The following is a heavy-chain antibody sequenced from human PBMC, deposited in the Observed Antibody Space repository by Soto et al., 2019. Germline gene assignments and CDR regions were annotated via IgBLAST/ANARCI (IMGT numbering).Heavy chain of an antibody. D-gene: IGHD6-6*01. Sequence: PSKTRSLTCAVYGGSFSGYYCSWIRQPPGKELEWIGEINHSGSTNYNPSPKSRVTISVDAPKNQFSLKLSSVTAADTAVYYCARGLAPGAYSSSSRRSTSNWFDPWGQGTLVTVSS. V-gene: IGHV4-34*01. CDR2: INHSGST. CDR3: ARGLAPGAYSSSSRRSTSNWFDP. CDR1: GGSFSGYY. J-gene: IGHJ5*02.